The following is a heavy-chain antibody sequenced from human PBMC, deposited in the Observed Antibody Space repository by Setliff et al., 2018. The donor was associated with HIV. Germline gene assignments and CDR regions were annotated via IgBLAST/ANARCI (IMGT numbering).Heavy chain of an antibody. CDR2: IYYSGST. J-gene: IGHJ5*02. D-gene: IGHD2-15*01. V-gene: IGHV4-39*01. CDR3: ARHHYSNWFDP. CDR1: GGSISSSSYY. Sequence: LSLTCTVSGGSISSSSYYWGWIRQPPGKGLEWIGSIYYSGSTYYNPSLKSRVTISVDTSKNQFSLKLSSVTAADTAVYYCARHHYSNWFDPWGQGTLVTVS.